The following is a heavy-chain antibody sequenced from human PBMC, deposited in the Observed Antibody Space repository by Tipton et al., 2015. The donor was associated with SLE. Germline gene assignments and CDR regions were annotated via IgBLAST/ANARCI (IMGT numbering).Heavy chain of an antibody. D-gene: IGHD1-26*01. CDR2: INWNGGST. CDR1: GFTFSSYD. Sequence: SLRLSCAASGFTFSSYDMHWVRQAPGKGLEWVSGINWNGGSTGYADSVKGRFTISRDNAKNSLYLQMNSLRAEDTALYYCARGAVGSRYFDLWGRGTLVTVSS. J-gene: IGHJ2*01. CDR3: ARGAVGSRYFDL. V-gene: IGHV3-20*04.